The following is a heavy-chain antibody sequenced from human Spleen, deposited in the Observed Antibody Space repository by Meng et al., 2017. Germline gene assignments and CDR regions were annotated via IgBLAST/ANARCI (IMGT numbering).Heavy chain of an antibody. CDR2: ISASGGST. D-gene: IGHD2-8*01. CDR3: ASSTPDTNGYLGY. J-gene: IGHJ4*02. CDR1: GFTFSNYA. Sequence: VQLVESGGGLVKPGGSLRLSCAASGFTFSNYAMSWVRQAPGKGLEWVSFISASGGSTHYADSVKGRFIISRDNSRNTLYLQMNSLRAEDTAVYYCASSTPDTNGYLGYWGQGTLVTVSS. V-gene: IGHV3-23*04.